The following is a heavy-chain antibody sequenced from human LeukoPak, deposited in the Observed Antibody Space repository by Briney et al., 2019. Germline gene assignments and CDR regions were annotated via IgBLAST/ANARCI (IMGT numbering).Heavy chain of an antibody. V-gene: IGHV1-69*13. CDR1: GGTFSSYA. D-gene: IGHD3-22*01. CDR3: ARDIYDSSVYYYGMDV. Sequence: SVKVSCKASGGTFSSYAISWVRQAPGQGLEWMGGIIPIFGTANYAQKFQGRVTITADESTSTAYMELSSLRSEDTAVYYCARDIYDSSVYYYGMDVWGQGTTVTVSS. CDR2: IIPIFGTA. J-gene: IGHJ6*02.